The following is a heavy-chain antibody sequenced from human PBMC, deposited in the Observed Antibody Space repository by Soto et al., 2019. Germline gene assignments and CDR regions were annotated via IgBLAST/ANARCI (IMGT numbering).Heavy chain of an antibody. J-gene: IGHJ6*02. CDR1: GFTVSSYS. CDR3: ARDLAYYDILTGYYNYYYYGMDV. CDR2: ISSSSSYI. Sequence: GESLKISCAASGFTVSSYSMNWVRQAPGKGLEWVSSISSSSSYIYYADSVKGRFTISRDNAKNSLYLQMNSLRAEDTAVYYCARDLAYYDILTGYYNYYYYGMDVWGQGTTVTVSS. D-gene: IGHD3-9*01. V-gene: IGHV3-21*01.